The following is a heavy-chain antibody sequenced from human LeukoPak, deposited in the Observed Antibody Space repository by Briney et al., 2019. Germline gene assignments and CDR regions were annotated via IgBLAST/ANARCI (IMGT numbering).Heavy chain of an antibody. D-gene: IGHD6-19*01. CDR1: GGTFSSYA. Sequence: SVKVSCKASGGTFSSYAISWVRQAPGQGLEWMGGIIPIFGTANYAQKFQGRVTITTDESTSTAYMELSSLRSEDTAVYYCAANIAVAGNRDYWGQGTLVTVSS. J-gene: IGHJ4*02. CDR2: IIPIFGTA. CDR3: AANIAVAGNRDY. V-gene: IGHV1-69*05.